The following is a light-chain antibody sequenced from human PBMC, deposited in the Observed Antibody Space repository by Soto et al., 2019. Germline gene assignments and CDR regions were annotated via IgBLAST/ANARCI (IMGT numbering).Light chain of an antibody. V-gene: IGKV3-20*01. CDR1: QSVSSSS. J-gene: IGKJ2*01. CDR2: GTS. CDR3: QQYRSSPPYT. Sequence: EIVLTQSPGTLSLSPGERATISCRASQSVSSSSFAWYQQKPGQAPRLLIYGTSSRATGIPDRFSGSGSGTDFPLTISRLEPEDFAVYYCQQYRSSPPYTFGQGTKLEIK.